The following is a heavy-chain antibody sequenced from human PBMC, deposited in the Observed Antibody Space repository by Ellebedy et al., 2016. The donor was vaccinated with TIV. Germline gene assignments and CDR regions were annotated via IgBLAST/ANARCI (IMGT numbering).Heavy chain of an antibody. CDR3: AKGVLPKYCGLTDCQWF. V-gene: IGHV3-23*01. Sequence: GESLKISCSASGFTFSSYAMSWVRLAPGKGLEWVSSISNTGETTLYADSVKGRFTIARDNSKNTVFVQMNNLRADDTAVYYCAKGVLPKYCGLTDCQWFWGQGTLVTVSS. J-gene: IGHJ4*02. CDR2: ISNTGETT. D-gene: IGHD2-21*01. CDR1: GFTFSSYA.